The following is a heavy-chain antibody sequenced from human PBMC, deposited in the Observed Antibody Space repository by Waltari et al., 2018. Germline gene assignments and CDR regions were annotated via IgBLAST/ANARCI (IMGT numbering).Heavy chain of an antibody. Sequence: EVQLVESGGGLIQPGGSLRRSCAASGFTVSSNYMSWVRQAPGKGLDWVSVIYSGGSTYYADSVKGRFTISRDNSKNTLYLQMNSLRAEDTAVYYCARVVASIYGMDVWGQGTTVTVSS. CDR2: IYSGGST. CDR3: ARVVASIYGMDV. CDR1: GFTVSSNY. D-gene: IGHD2-15*01. V-gene: IGHV3-53*01. J-gene: IGHJ6*02.